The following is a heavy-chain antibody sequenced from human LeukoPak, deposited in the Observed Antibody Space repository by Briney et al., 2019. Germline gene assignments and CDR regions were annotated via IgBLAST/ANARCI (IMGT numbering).Heavy chain of an antibody. V-gene: IGHV3-48*01. D-gene: IGHD3-3*01. J-gene: IGHJ4*01. CDR1: GFTFRRYN. CDR3: ARELSSYDFWL. Sequence: GGSLRLSCAASGFTFRRYNMNWGPQTPGKGQEWVSYISSSDTRYYADSVKGRFTISRDNAKNSLYLQMNSLRAEDTAIYYCARELSSYDFWLWGHGTLVTVSS. CDR2: ISSSDTR.